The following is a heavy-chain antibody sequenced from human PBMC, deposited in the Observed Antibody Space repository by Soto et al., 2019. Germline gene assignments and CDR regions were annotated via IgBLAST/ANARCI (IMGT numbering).Heavy chain of an antibody. CDR2: IKQDGSER. V-gene: IGHV3-7*05. Sequence: EVQLVEPGGGLVQSGGSLRLSCAASGFTFSTYWMSWVRQGPGTGPEWVANIKQDGSERYYADSVKGRFTISRDNAKSSLYLQMTSLRAEDTAVYHCAKSLSAIPGDSWGQGTLVTVSS. D-gene: IGHD2-2*01. J-gene: IGHJ4*02. CDR1: GFTFSTYW. CDR3: AKSLSAIPGDS.